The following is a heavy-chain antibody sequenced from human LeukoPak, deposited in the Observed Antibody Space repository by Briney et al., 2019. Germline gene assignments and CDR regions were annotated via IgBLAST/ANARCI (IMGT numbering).Heavy chain of an antibody. CDR2: IYHSGST. CDR1: GGSISSGGYS. J-gene: IGHJ4*02. Sequence: SQTLSLTCAVSGGSISSGGYSWSWIRQPPGKGLEWIGYIYHSGSTYYNPSLKSRATISVDRSKNQFSLKLSSVTAADTAVYYCASFHVDYFDYWGQGTLVTVSS. CDR3: ASFHVDYFDY. V-gene: IGHV4-30-2*01. D-gene: IGHD5-12*01.